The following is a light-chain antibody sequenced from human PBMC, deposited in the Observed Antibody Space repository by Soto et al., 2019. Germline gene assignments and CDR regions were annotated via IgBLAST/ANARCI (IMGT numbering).Light chain of an antibody. CDR2: KSN. J-gene: IGLJ3*02. CDR1: SSNIGSNT. V-gene: IGLV1-44*01. Sequence: QSVLSQPPSASATPGQRVTISCSGSSSNIGSNTVNWYQQLPGTAPKLLIYKSNQRPSGVPVRFSGSKSGTSASLAIGGLQSEDGADYYCAAWDDSLNGRVFGGGTKLTVL. CDR3: AAWDDSLNGRV.